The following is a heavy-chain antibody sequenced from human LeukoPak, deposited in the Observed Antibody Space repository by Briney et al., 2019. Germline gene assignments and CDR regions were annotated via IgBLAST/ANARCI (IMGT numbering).Heavy chain of an antibody. CDR1: GGSISNHY. Sequence: SETLSLTCTVSGGSISNHYWRWTRQPAGRGLDWIGRIYTSGRTSYNPPLKSRVTMSVDTSKNQFSLKLSSVTAADAAVYYCASLGGYDYGSSDYWGQGTRVTVSS. CDR3: ASLGGYDYGSSDY. J-gene: IGHJ4*02. D-gene: IGHD5-12*01. CDR2: IYTSGRT. V-gene: IGHV4-4*07.